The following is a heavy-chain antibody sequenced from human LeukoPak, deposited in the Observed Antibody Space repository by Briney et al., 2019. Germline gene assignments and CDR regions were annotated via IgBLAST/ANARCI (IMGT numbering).Heavy chain of an antibody. D-gene: IGHD3-22*01. Sequence: GGSLRLSCAASGFTFSDYYMSWIRQAPGKGLEWVSYISSSGSTIYYADSVKGRFTISRDNAKNSLYLQVNSLRAEDTAVYYCAGGSMIVVAKGFDYWGQGTLVTVSS. CDR1: GFTFSDYY. CDR3: AGGSMIVVAKGFDY. J-gene: IGHJ4*02. V-gene: IGHV3-11*01. CDR2: ISSSGSTI.